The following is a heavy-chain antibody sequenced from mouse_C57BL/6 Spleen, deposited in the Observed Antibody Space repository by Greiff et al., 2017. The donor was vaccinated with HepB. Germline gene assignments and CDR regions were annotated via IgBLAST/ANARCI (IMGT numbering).Heavy chain of an antibody. Sequence: QVQLQQSDAELVKPGASVKISCKVSGYTFTDHTIHWMKQRPEQGLEWIGYIYPRDGSTKYNEKFKGKATLTADKSSSTAYMQLNSLTSEDSAVYFCASPSTMVTTGYAMDYWGQGTSVTVSS. V-gene: IGHV1-78*01. CDR2: IYPRDGST. CDR3: ASPSTMVTTGYAMDY. D-gene: IGHD2-2*01. CDR1: GYTFTDHT. J-gene: IGHJ4*01.